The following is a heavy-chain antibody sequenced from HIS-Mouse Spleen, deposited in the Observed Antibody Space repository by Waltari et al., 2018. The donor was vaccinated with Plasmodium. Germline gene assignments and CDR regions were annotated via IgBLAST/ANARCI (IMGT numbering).Heavy chain of an antibody. Sequence: QVQLVQSGAEVKKPGASVKVSCKASGYTFTSYGISWVRQAPGQGLEWMGWFSAYKGNPNYAQKLQGRVTMTTDTSTSTASLELRSLRSDDTAVYYCARLLPWVHGHFDYWGQGTLVTVSS. V-gene: IGHV1-18*01. CDR3: ARLLPWVHGHFDY. J-gene: IGHJ4*02. CDR2: FSAYKGNP. CDR1: GYTFTSYG. D-gene: IGHD1-26*01.